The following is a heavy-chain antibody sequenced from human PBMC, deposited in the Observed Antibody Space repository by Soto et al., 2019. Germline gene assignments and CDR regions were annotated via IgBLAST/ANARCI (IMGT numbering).Heavy chain of an antibody. D-gene: IGHD1-26*01. J-gene: IGHJ4*02. V-gene: IGHV4-59*01. CDR3: ARAHAPTLPFDY. Sequence: PETLSLTCTVSGGSIRNVYWSWIRQPPGKGLEWIGFIFHSGNAKYNPSLKSRVTMSVDTSKNQFSLSLDSVTAADTAVYFCARAHAPTLPFDYWGQGTLVTVPS. CDR1: GGSIRNVY. CDR2: IFHSGNA.